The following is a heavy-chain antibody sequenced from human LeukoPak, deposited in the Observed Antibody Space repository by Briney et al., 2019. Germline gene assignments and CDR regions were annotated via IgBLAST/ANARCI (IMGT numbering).Heavy chain of an antibody. CDR1: GFAFSSYG. CDR2: ISGSGGST. CDR3: AKAVRATQYYFDY. Sequence: GGSLRLSCIASGFAFSSYGMNWVRQAPGKGLEWVSVISGSGGSTNYADSVKGRFTISRDNSKNTLYLQMNSLRAEDTAVYYCAKAVRATQYYFDYWGQGTLVTVSS. J-gene: IGHJ4*02. D-gene: IGHD1-26*01. V-gene: IGHV3-23*01.